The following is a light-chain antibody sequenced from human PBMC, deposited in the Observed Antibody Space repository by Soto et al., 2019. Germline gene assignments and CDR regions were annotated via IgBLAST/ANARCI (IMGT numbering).Light chain of an antibody. J-gene: IGKJ1*01. Sequence: DIQMTQSPSPLSASVGDRVTITCRASQSIYKYSNWYQQKPGEAPKLLIYATSKLQSGVTSRFSGSGSGTAYVLTISSLQPEDFATYYCQQSYSNRTFGQGTRVEF. V-gene: IGKV1-39*01. CDR2: ATS. CDR3: QQSYSNRT. CDR1: QSIYKY.